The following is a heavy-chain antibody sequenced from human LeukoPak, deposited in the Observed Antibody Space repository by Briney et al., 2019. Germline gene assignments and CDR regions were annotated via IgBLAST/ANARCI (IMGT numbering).Heavy chain of an antibody. Sequence: GRSLRLSCTASGFNLGDYAVSWVRQAPGKGLEWVGFITSKPYGGTTQYAASVKGRFTISRDDFKSIAYLEMNSLKTEDTAVYYCTRPWSVTYHYYYGMDVWGQGTTVTVSS. CDR2: ITSKPYGGTT. D-gene: IGHD4-11*01. V-gene: IGHV3-49*04. J-gene: IGHJ6*02. CDR3: TRPWSVTYHYYYGMDV. CDR1: GFNLGDYA.